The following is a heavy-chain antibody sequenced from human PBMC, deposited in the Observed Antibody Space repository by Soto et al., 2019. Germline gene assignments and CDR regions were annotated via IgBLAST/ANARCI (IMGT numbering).Heavy chain of an antibody. CDR2: ISAYNGNT. Sequence: ASVKVSCKASGYTFTSYDINWVRQATGQGLEWMGWISAYNGNTNYAQKLQGRVTMTTDTSTSTAYMELRSLRSDDTAVYYCARVDYYGSGSLKIWFDPWRHGTLVTVSS. CDR3: ARVDYYGSGSLKIWFDP. J-gene: IGHJ5*02. V-gene: IGHV1-18*01. D-gene: IGHD3-10*01. CDR1: GYTFTSYD.